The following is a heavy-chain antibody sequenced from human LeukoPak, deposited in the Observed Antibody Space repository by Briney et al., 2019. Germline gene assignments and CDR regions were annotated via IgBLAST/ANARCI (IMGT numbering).Heavy chain of an antibody. J-gene: IGHJ5*02. CDR3: ARDEYNNYGSGGWFDP. Sequence: GGSLRLSCAASGFIFTHHAIHWVRQGHGKGLEWLGVTSYDGKNIHYSASAKGRFTIFRDNFKNTVYLQVNNVRPEDTAIYFCARDEYNNYGSGGWFDPWVLGTLVTVSS. D-gene: IGHD3-10*01. CDR1: GFIFTHHA. V-gene: IGHV3-30*01. CDR2: TSYDGKNI.